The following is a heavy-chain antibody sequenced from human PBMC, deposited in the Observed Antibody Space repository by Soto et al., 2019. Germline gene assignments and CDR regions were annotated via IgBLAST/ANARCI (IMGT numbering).Heavy chain of an antibody. Sequence: QLQLQESGPGLVKPSETLSLTCTVSGGSISSSSYYWGWIRQPPGKGLEWIGSIYYSGSTYYNPSIKSRVTISVDTSKKQFSLKLSSVTAADTAVYYCAIPLSYPGYFDYWGQGTLVTVSS. CDR2: IYYSGST. J-gene: IGHJ4*02. D-gene: IGHD1-26*01. CDR3: AIPLSYPGYFDY. CDR1: GGSISSSSYY. V-gene: IGHV4-39*01.